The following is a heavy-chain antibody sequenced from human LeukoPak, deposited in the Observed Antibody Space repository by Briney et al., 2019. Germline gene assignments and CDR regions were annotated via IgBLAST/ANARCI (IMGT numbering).Heavy chain of an antibody. J-gene: IGHJ3*02. CDR2: IYPCGSDT. D-gene: IGHD2-21*02. V-gene: IGHV5-51*01. CDR1: GYSFTSYW. Sequence: GSSLKISCKGSGYSFTSYWNCWWLQLPREGLEWMGIIYPCGSDTRYSPSFQGHVTISADTAISTAYLQWSILTASDTAMYYRARMNIVVVTARLSAGAFDIWGQGTMVTVSS. CDR3: ARMNIVVVTARLSAGAFDI.